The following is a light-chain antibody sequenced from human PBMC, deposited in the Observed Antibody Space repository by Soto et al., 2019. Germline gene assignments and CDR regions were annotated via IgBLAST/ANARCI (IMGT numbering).Light chain of an antibody. CDR2: GNS. Sequence: QSVLTQPPSVSGAPGQRVTISCTGSSSNIGAGYDVHWYQQLPGTAPKLLIYGNSNRPAGVPDRFSGYKSGTSASLAITGLQDEDEADYYCQSYDSSRSVVFGGGTKLTVL. CDR1: SSNIGAGYD. V-gene: IGLV1-40*01. CDR3: QSYDSSRSVV. J-gene: IGLJ2*01.